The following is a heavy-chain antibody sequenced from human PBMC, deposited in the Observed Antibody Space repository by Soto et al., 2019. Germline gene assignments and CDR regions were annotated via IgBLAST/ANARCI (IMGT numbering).Heavy chain of an antibody. CDR2: ISYDGTNK. CDR3: AKDVISMVRGVLPYYYYGMDV. J-gene: IGHJ6*02. V-gene: IGHV3-30*18. Sequence: AGGSLRLSCAASGFTFSSYGMHWVRQAPGKGLEWVAVISYDGTNKYYADSVKGRFTISRDNSKNTLYLQMNSLRAEDTAVYYCAKDVISMVRGVLPYYYYGMDVWGQGTTVTVSS. CDR1: GFTFSSYG. D-gene: IGHD3-10*01.